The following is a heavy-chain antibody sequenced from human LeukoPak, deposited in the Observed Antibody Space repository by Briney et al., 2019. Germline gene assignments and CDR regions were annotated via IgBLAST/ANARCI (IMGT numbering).Heavy chain of an antibody. CDR1: GFTFSTYW. CDR3: ARNAFDI. Sequence: GKSLRLSCAASGFTFSTYWMSWVRQAPGRGLEWVANINQDGSAKFYGDSVKGRFTISRDNAKKSLHLQMNSLSAEDTAVYYCARNAFDIWGQGTMVTVSS. J-gene: IGHJ3*02. V-gene: IGHV3-7*01. CDR2: INQDGSAK.